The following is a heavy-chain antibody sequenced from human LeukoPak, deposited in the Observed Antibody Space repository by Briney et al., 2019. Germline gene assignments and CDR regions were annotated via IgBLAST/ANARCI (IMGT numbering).Heavy chain of an antibody. Sequence: GGSLRLSCAASGFTFSSYGMHWVRQTPGKGLEWVAFIRYDGTNKHYADSVKGRFTISRDNSKNTLHLQMNSLRPEDTAVYYCAREDYDILTGYYRHFDYWGQGTLVTVSS. V-gene: IGHV3-30*02. J-gene: IGHJ4*02. CDR2: IRYDGTNK. CDR3: AREDYDILTGYYRHFDY. D-gene: IGHD3-9*01. CDR1: GFTFSSYG.